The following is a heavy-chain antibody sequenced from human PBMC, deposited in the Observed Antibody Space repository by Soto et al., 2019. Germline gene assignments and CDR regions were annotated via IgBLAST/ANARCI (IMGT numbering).Heavy chain of an antibody. J-gene: IGHJ6*01. CDR1: GGSISYYY. CDR2: IYYSGST. CDR3: ARARGDYYVDSYYYGMDV. V-gene: IGHV4-59*01. Sequence: SETLSLTCTVSGGSISYYYWSWIRQPPGTGLEWVGYIYYSGSTNYNHSLKSRVDISVDTSKNQFSLKLSSVTAADTAVYYCARARGDYYVDSYYYGMDVWGQGTTVTVAS. D-gene: IGHD3-22*01.